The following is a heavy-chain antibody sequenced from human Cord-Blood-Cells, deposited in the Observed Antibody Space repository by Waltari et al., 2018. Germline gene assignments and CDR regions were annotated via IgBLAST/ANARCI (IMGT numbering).Heavy chain of an antibody. CDR1: GYTFTGYY. CDR2: INPNSGGT. Sequence: QVQLVQSGAEVKKPGASVKVSCKASGYTFTGYYMHWVRQAPGQGLEWMAWINPNSGGTNYAQKFQGWVTMTRDTSSRTAYMDLSRLISVDTAVYYCARVFQGILTGFYYFDYWVQGTPVTVSS. CDR3: ARVFQGILTGFYYFDY. D-gene: IGHD3-9*01. V-gene: IGHV1-2*04. J-gene: IGHJ4*02.